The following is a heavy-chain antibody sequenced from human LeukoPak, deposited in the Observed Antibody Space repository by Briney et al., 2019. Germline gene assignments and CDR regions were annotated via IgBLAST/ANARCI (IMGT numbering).Heavy chain of an antibody. V-gene: IGHV3-53*01. CDR1: GFTVSSNY. Sequence: GGSLRLSCAASGFTVSSNYMSRVRQAPGKGLEWVSVIYSGGSTYYADSVKGRFTISRDNSKNTLYLQMNSLRAEDTAVYYCARTNYDFWSGYQWRGAFDIWGQGTMVTVSS. D-gene: IGHD3-3*01. J-gene: IGHJ3*02. CDR2: IYSGGST. CDR3: ARTNYDFWSGYQWRGAFDI.